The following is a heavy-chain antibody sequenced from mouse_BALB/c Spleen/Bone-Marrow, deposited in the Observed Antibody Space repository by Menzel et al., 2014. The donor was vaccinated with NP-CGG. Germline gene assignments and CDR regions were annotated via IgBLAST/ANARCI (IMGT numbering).Heavy chain of an antibody. CDR2: IRSKSNNYAT. J-gene: IGHJ3*01. Sequence: DVKLVESGGGLVQPKGSLKLSCAASGFTFNTNAMNWVRQAPGKGLEWVARIRSKSNNYATYYADSVKDRFTISRDDSQSMLYLQMNNLKTEDTAMYYCVDGNYAAYWGQGTLVTVSA. D-gene: IGHD2-1*01. V-gene: IGHV10S3*01. CDR1: GFTFNTNA. CDR3: VDGNYAAY.